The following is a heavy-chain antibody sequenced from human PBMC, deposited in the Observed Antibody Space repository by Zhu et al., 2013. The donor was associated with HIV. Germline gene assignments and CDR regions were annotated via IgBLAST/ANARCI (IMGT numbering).Heavy chain of an antibody. CDR3: ARARIAVAGTLVVDY. CDR1: GYTFTGYY. D-gene: IGHD6-19*01. J-gene: IGHJ4*02. V-gene: IGHV1-2*02. Sequence: QVQLVQSGAEMKKPGASVKVSCKASGYTFTGYYMHWVRQAPGQGLEWMGWINPNSGGTNYAQKFQGRVTMTRDTSISTAYMELSRLRSDDTAVYYCARARIAVAGTLVVDYWGQGTLVTVSS. CDR2: INPNSGGT.